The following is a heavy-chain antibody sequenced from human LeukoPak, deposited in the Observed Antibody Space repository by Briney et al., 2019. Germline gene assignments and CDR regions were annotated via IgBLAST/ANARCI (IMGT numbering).Heavy chain of an antibody. CDR1: GFTFSSYT. D-gene: IGHD3-22*01. Sequence: PGGSLRLSCAASGFTFSSYTINWVRQAPGKGLEWVSYISSSSTIYYADSVKGRFTISRENAKNSLYLQMNSLRAGDTAVYYCARDLTYDSSGYRGVYGMDVWGQGTTVTVSS. V-gene: IGHV3-48*01. J-gene: IGHJ6*02. CDR2: ISSSSTI. CDR3: ARDLTYDSSGYRGVYGMDV.